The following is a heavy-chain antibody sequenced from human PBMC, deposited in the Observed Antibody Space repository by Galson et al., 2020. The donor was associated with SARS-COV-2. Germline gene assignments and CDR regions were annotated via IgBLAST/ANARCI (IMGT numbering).Heavy chain of an antibody. V-gene: IGHV3-48*01. Sequence: GGSLRLSCAASGFTFSSYSMNWVRQAPGKGLEWVSYISSSSSTIYYADSVKGRFTISSDNAKNSLYLQMNSPGAEDTAVYYCARGGGSGYYPERFDYWGQGTLVTVAS. CDR1: GFTFSSYS. CDR2: ISSSSSTI. J-gene: IGHJ4*02. D-gene: IGHD3-3*01. CDR3: ARGGGSGYYPERFDY.